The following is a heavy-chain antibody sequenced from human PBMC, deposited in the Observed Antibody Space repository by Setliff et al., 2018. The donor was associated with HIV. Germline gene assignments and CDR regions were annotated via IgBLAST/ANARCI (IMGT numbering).Heavy chain of an antibody. J-gene: IGHJ3*01. CDR2: IYTSGTT. CDR1: SASISNYH. Sequence: LSLTCAVSSASISNYHWSWIRQTPGKGLEWIGSIYTSGTTNYNPSLEGRITTSVDLSKNHFSLELTSVTAADTAVYYCARQSYYVTGSFYTDVFDLWGQGTVVTVSS. CDR3: ARQSYYVTGSFYTDVFDL. V-gene: IGHV4-4*09. D-gene: IGHD3-10*01.